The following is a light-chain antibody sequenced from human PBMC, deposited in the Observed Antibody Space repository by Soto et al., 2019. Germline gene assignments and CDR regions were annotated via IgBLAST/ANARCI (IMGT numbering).Light chain of an antibody. J-gene: IGKJ3*01. CDR1: QDISGW. CDR3: QQAYSLPFT. Sequence: DIQMTQSPSSVSASVGDRVTITCRASQDISGWLAWFQQKPGKAPKLLIYGASNLQSGVPPRFSGSGSGTEFTLTITSLQPEDFATYYCQQAYSLPFTFGPGTKVDIK. V-gene: IGKV1-12*02. CDR2: GAS.